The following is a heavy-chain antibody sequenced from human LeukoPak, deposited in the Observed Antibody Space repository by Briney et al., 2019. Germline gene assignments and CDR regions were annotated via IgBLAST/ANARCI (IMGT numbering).Heavy chain of an antibody. CDR3: ASLTVTESY. D-gene: IGHD4-17*01. Sequence: PGGSLRLSCAASGFTFSSYAMSWVRQAPGKGLEWVAVISYDGSNKYYADSVKGRFTISRDNSKNTLYLQMNSLRAEDTAVYYCASLTVTESYWGQGTLVTVSS. CDR1: GFTFSSYA. V-gene: IGHV3-30-3*01. J-gene: IGHJ4*02. CDR2: ISYDGSNK.